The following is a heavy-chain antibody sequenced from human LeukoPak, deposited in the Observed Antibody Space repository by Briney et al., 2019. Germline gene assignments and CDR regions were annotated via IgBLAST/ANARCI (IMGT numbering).Heavy chain of an antibody. J-gene: IGHJ3*02. Sequence: GTLSLTCAVSGGSISSSNWWSWVRQAPGKGLEWVGRIKSKTDGGTTDYAAPVKGRFTISRDDSKNTLYLQMNSLKTEDTAVYYCTTVSSWYHRDAFDIWGQGTMVTVSS. V-gene: IGHV3-15*01. CDR2: IKSKTDGGTT. CDR3: TTVSSWYHRDAFDI. CDR1: GGSISSSNW. D-gene: IGHD6-13*01.